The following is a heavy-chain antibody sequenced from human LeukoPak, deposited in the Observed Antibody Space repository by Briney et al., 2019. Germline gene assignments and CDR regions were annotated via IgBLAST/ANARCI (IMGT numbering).Heavy chain of an antibody. CDR2: ISAYNGNT. CDR1: GYTFTSYG. V-gene: IGHV1-18*01. J-gene: IGHJ4*02. CDR3: ARDRGNTGRFDY. Sequence: ASVKVSCKASGYTFTSYGISWVRQAPGQGLEWMGWISAYNGNTNYAQKLQGRVTMTRDTSTSTVYMELSSLRSEDTAVYYCARDRGNTGRFDYWGQGTLVTVSS. D-gene: IGHD3-10*01.